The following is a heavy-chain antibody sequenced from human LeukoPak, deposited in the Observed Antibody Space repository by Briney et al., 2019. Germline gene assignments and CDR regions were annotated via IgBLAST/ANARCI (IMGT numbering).Heavy chain of an antibody. D-gene: IGHD6-13*01. CDR2: INHSGST. Sequence: SETLSLTCTVSGGSISSSSYYWSWIRQPPGKGLEWIGEINHSGSTNYNPSLKSRVTISVDTSKNQFSLKLSSVTAADTAVYYCARLYSSSWYEGPFYYYYYYMDVWGKGTTVTVSS. CDR1: GGSISSSSYY. V-gene: IGHV4-39*07. CDR3: ARLYSSSWYEGPFYYYYYYMDV. J-gene: IGHJ6*03.